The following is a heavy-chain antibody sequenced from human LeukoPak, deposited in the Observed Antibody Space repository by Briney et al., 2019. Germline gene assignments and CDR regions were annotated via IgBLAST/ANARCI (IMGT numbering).Heavy chain of an antibody. J-gene: IGHJ4*02. CDR1: GFTVRDTY. V-gene: IGHV3-53*01. CDR2: IFGTGST. Sequence: GGSLRLSCAVSGFTVRDTYMSWVRQAPGKGLEWVSVIFGTGSTYYADSVKGRFIISRDKFKNTLYLQMNSLKAEDTAVYYCAKGGFDSWGQGTLVTVSS. CDR3: AKGGFDS.